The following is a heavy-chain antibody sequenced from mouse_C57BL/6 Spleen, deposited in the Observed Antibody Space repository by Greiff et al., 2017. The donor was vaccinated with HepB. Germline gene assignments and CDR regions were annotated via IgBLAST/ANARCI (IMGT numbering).Heavy chain of an antibody. CDR2: ISYDGSN. V-gene: IGHV3-6*01. Sequence: EVQLVESGPGLVKPSQSLSLTCSVTGYSITSGYYWNWIRQFPGNKLEWMGYISYDGSNNYNPSLKNRISITRDTSKNQFFLKLNSVTTEDTATYYCARLWFGAMDYWGQGTSVTVSS. CDR3: ARLWFGAMDY. CDR1: GYSITSGYY. D-gene: IGHD2-2*01. J-gene: IGHJ4*01.